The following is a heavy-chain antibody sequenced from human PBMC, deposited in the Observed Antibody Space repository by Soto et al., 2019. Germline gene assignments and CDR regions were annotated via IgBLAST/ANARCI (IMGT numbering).Heavy chain of an antibody. CDR3: ASGCLRRPPSMYNLNSYYYYGMDV. Sequence: SQTLSLTCAISGDSVSSNSAAWNWIRQSPSRGLEWLGRTYYRSKWYNDYAVSVKSRITINPDTSKNQFSLQLKSVSPDDTAVYYCASGCLRRPPSMYNLNSYYYYGMDVWGQGTTVTVSS. CDR1: GDSVSSNSAA. CDR2: TYYRSKWYN. J-gene: IGHJ6*02. D-gene: IGHD1-7*01. V-gene: IGHV6-1*01.